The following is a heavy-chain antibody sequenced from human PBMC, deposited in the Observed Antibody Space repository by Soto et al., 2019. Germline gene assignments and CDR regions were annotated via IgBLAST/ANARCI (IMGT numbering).Heavy chain of an antibody. CDR2: IYWDDDK. CDR3: AHIVVAGLGYYFDY. CDR1: GFSLSSTRMA. Sequence: QITLKESGPTLVKPTQTLTLTCTFPGFSLSSTRMAVGWIRQPPGKALEWLALIYWDDDKRYRPFLKSRLTITKDASKNQVVLTMSNMDPVDTARYYCAHIVVAGLGYYFDYWGQGTLVTVSS. V-gene: IGHV2-5*02. D-gene: IGHD6-19*01. J-gene: IGHJ4*02.